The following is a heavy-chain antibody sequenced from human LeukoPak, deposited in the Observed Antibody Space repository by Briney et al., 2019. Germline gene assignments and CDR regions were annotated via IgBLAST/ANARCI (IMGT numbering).Heavy chain of an antibody. J-gene: IGHJ6*02. D-gene: IGHD2-15*01. Sequence: SETLSLTCAVYGGSFSGYYWRWTRQPPGKGLEWIGEINHSGSTNYNPSLKSRVTISVDTSKNQFSLKLSSVTAADTAVYYCARGWAVVVVAAKGMDVWGQGTTVTVSS. V-gene: IGHV4-34*01. CDR1: GGSFSGYY. CDR2: INHSGST. CDR3: ARGWAVVVVAAKGMDV.